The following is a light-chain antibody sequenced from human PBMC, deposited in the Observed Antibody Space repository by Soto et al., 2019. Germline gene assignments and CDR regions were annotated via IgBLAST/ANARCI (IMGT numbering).Light chain of an antibody. Sequence: EIVLTQSPGTLSLSPGERATLSCRASQSVPSSCLAWYQQKPGQAPRLLIYDASSRATGIPDRFSGSESGTDFTLTISRLEPEDFAVYYCHQYGSSPLTFGRGTKVGIK. CDR1: QSVPSSC. CDR3: HQYGSSPLT. V-gene: IGKV3-20*01. CDR2: DAS. J-gene: IGKJ4*01.